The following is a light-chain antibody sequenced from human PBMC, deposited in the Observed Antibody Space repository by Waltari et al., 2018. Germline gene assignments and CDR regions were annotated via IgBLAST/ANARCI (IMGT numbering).Light chain of an antibody. CDR1: QSIGRS. V-gene: IGKV3-20*01. Sequence: IVLPQSPGTLSLSLGDRATLSCRASQSIGRSVVWYQQRLGQAPRLLIYDISRRATGIPDRFSGSGYGTDFSLTISRLEPEDFAVYYCQKYERLPATFGQGTTVEIK. CDR3: QKYERLPAT. CDR2: DIS. J-gene: IGKJ1*01.